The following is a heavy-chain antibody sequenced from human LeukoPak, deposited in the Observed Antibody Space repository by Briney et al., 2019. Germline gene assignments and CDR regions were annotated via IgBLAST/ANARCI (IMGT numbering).Heavy chain of an antibody. CDR2: ISAYNGHT. Sequence: ASVKVTCKASGYTFTSYGISWVRQAPGQGLEWMGWISAYNGHTNYAQKLQGRVTMTTDTSTSTAYMELRSLRSDDTAVYYCARGGRWELPRPYAFDIWGQGTMVTVSS. J-gene: IGHJ3*02. D-gene: IGHD1-26*01. V-gene: IGHV1-18*01. CDR1: GYTFTSYG. CDR3: ARGGRWELPRPYAFDI.